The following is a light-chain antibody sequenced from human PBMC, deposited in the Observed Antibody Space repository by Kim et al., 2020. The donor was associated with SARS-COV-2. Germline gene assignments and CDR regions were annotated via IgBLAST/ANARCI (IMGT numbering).Light chain of an antibody. CDR2: YDS. CDR3: QVWDSSSDHLWV. V-gene: IGLV3-21*04. J-gene: IGLJ3*02. CDR1: NIGSKS. Sequence: YELTQPPSVSVAPGKTARITCGGNNIGSKSVHWYQQKPGQAPVLVIYYDSDRPSGIPERFSGSNSGNTATLTISRVEAGDEADYYCQVWDSSSDHLWVF.